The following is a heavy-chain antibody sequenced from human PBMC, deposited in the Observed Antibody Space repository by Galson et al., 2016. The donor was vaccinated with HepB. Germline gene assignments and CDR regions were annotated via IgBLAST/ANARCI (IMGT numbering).Heavy chain of an antibody. V-gene: IGHV1-2*02. CDR2: IIPNSGDT. Sequence: SVKVSCKASGYTFTGYYLHWVRQAPGQGLEWMGWIIPNSGDTNYAQNFQGRVTMTRDTSISTAYMELTRLTSDDTAVYFCARDGEGNYDILTAYYNTPPFFDVWGRGTLVTVSS. CDR1: GYTFTGYY. D-gene: IGHD3-9*01. J-gene: IGHJ2*01. CDR3: ARDGEGNYDILTAYYNTPPFFDV.